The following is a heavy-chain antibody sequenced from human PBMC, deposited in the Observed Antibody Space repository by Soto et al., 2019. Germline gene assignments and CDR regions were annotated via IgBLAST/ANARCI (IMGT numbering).Heavy chain of an antibody. V-gene: IGHV4-34*01. CDR1: GGSFSGYY. Sequence: PSETLSLTCAVYGGSFSGYYWSWIRQPPGKGLEWIGEINHSGSTNYNPSLKSRVTISVDTTKNQFSLKLSSVTAADTAVYYCARLRYYYYGMDVWGQGTTVTV. CDR3: ARLRYYYYGMDV. CDR2: INHSGST. J-gene: IGHJ6*02.